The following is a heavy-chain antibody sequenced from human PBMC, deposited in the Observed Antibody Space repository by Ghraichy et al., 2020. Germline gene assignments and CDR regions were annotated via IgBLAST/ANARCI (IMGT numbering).Heavy chain of an antibody. Sequence: GGSLRLTCAASGLSLRDDVWMSWVRQAPGKGLEWLGRIKGKSAGWTTEYAAPVKGRFSITRNDSKNMLFLQVSSLKPEDTAVYYCTTDPSIWGRGTLVTVSS. CDR3: TTDPSI. CDR2: IKGKSAGWTT. D-gene: IGHD3-3*02. J-gene: IGHJ4*02. V-gene: IGHV3-15*01. CDR1: GLSLRDDVW.